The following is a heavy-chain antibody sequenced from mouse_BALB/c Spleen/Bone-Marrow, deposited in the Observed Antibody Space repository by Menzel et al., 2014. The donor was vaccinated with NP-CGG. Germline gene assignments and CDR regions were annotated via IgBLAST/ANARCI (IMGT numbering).Heavy chain of an antibody. CDR3: ARHHGYAYYFDY. CDR2: IHPNSGNT. CDR1: GYTFTNSW. Sequence: QVQLQQSGSVLVRPGASVKLSCKASGYTFTNSWMHWAKQRPGQGLEWIGEIHPNSGNTNYNEKFKGKATLTVDTSSSTASVDLSSLTAEVSAAYYCARHHGYAYYFDYGGQGTPLTVSS. D-gene: IGHD2-14*01. J-gene: IGHJ2*01. V-gene: IGHV1S130*01.